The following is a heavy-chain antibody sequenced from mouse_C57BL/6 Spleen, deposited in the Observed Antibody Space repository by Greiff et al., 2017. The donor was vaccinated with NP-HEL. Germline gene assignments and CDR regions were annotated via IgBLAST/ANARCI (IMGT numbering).Heavy chain of an antibody. Sequence: EVQRVESGGGLVKPGGSLKLSCAASGFTFSDYGMHWVRQAPEKGLEWVAYISSGSSTIYYADTVKGRSTISRDNAKNTLFLQVTSLRSEDTAMYYCALYYGSGFYAMNTGGQGPSVPVSS. CDR3: ALYYGSGFYAMNT. CDR1: GFTFSDYG. V-gene: IGHV5-17*01. CDR2: ISSGSSTI. D-gene: IGHD1-1*01. J-gene: IGHJ4*01.